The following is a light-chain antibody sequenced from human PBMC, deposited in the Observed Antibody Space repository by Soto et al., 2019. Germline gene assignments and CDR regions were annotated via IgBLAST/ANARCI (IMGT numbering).Light chain of an antibody. J-gene: IGLJ2*01. CDR2: LNSDGSH. CDR1: SGHSSYA. Sequence: QPVLTQSPSASASLGASVKLTCTLSSGHSSYAIVWHQQQPDKGPRYLMKLNSDGSHSKGDGIPDRFSGSSSGAERYLTISSLQSEDEADYYCQTWGTGMVFGGGTKVTVL. CDR3: QTWGTGMV. V-gene: IGLV4-69*01.